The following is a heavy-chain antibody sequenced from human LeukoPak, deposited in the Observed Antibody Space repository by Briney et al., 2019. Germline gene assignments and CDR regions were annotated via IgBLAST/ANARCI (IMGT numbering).Heavy chain of an antibody. CDR2: ISSSSSYI. D-gene: IGHD3-10*01. V-gene: IGHV3-21*04. CDR3: AKDTQGSGSYYLRYYYFDY. CDR1: GFTFSSYS. Sequence: GGSLRLSCAASGFTFSSYSMNWVRQAPGKGLEWVSSISSSSSYIYYADSVKGRFTISRDNSKNTLYLQMNSLRAEDTAVYYCAKDTQGSGSYYLRYYYFDYWGQGTLVTVSS. J-gene: IGHJ4*02.